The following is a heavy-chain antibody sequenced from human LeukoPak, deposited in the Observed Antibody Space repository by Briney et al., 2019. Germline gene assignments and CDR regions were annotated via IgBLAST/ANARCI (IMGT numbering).Heavy chain of an antibody. V-gene: IGHV4-39*01. J-gene: IGHJ4*02. CDR1: GGSISSSSYY. Sequence: SETLSLTCTVSGGSISSSSYYWGWIRQPPGKGLEWIGSIYYSGSTYYNPSLKSRVTISVDTSKNQFSLKLSSVTAADTAVYYCASSLVDCSGGSCYPPVGNWGREPWSPSPQ. CDR2: IYYSGST. D-gene: IGHD2-15*01. CDR3: ASSLVDCSGGSCYPPVGN.